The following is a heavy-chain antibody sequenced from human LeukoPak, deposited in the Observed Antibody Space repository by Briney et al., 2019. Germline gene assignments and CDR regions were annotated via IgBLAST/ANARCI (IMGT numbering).Heavy chain of an antibody. V-gene: IGHV3-21*01. CDR2: ITSTGTYI. J-gene: IGHJ4*02. Sequence: PGGSLRLSCAASGFAFSTYSMNWVRQAPGKGLEWISSITSTGTYIYYADSVKGRFTISRDNAKNSLYLQMNSLRAEDTAVYFCARVAGGKFHLDYWGQGTLLTVSS. CDR3: ARVAGGKFHLDY. D-gene: IGHD6-13*01. CDR1: GFAFSTYS.